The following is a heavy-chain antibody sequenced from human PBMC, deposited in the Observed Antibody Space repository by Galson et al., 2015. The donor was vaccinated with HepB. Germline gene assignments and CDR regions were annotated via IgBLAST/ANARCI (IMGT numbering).Heavy chain of an antibody. V-gene: IGHV3-30-3*01. Sequence: SLRLSCAASGFTFTSYSMDWVRQAPGKGLDWVAVISYDGNIKYSADSVKGRFTISRDNSKDTLYLQMNSLRTEDTAVYYCCSSRRTSPRGRHLDYWGQGTLVTVPS. CDR2: ISYDGNIK. CDR1: GFTFTSYS. CDR3: CSSRRTSPRGRHLDY. J-gene: IGHJ4*02. D-gene: IGHD2-15*01.